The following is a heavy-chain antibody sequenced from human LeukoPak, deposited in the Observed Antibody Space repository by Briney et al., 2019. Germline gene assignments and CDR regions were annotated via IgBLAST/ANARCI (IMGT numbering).Heavy chain of an antibody. CDR3: ARDVDGYPRIRGYFDY. J-gene: IGHJ4*02. CDR2: ISSSSSYI. Sequence: GGSLRLSCAASGFTFSSYSMNWVRQAPGKGLEWVSSISSSSSYIYYADSVKGRFTISRDNAKNSLYLQMNSLRAEDTAVYYCARDVDGYPRIRGYFDYWGQGTLVTVSS. CDR1: GFTFSSYS. D-gene: IGHD5-24*01. V-gene: IGHV3-21*01.